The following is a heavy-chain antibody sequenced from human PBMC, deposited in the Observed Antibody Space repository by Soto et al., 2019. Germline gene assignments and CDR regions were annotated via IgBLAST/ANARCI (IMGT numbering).Heavy chain of an antibody. D-gene: IGHD3-22*01. CDR1: GIIFHTYG. J-gene: IGHJ2*01. V-gene: IGHV3-30*18. CDR2: ISHDGSTI. CDR3: AKPGPEHGYNYDISYIDL. Sequence: QVQLVESGGGVVQPGRSLRLSCAASGIIFHTYGMHWVRQAPGKGRAWVAVISHDGSTIYYADSVKGRFTISRDNSKNTFIMKPSSLRAQDTAVYYCAKPGPEHGYNYDISYIDLWGRGTLVTVSS.